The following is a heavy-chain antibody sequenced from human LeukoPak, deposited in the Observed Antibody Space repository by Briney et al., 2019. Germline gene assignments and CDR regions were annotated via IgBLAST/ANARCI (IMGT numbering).Heavy chain of an antibody. CDR1: GFTFSNYA. V-gene: IGHV3-30*04. D-gene: IGHD3-9*01. CDR3: ARSTGDFDH. Sequence: GGSLRLSCVASGFTFSNYAMHWVRQAPGKGLEWVATISDAARNQYYAASVKGRFSISRDNSKNTLFLQMNSLRPEDTAVYYCARSTGDFDHWGQGTLVTVSS. J-gene: IGHJ4*02. CDR2: ISDAARNQ.